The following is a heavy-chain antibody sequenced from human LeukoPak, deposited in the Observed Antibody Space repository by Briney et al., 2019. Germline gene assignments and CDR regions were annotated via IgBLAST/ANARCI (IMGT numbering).Heavy chain of an antibody. V-gene: IGHV4-59*08. CDR1: GGSINGYY. J-gene: IGHJ4*02. D-gene: IGHD2-15*01. CDR2: IYFTGST. CDR3: ARLGYCGGGSCYFES. Sequence: SETLSLTCTVSGGSINGYYWSWVRRPPGKGLEWIGYIYFTGSTNYNPSLKSRVTISLDTSKNQSSLKLTSVTAPDTAVYYCARLGYCGGGSCYFESWGQGTLVTVSS.